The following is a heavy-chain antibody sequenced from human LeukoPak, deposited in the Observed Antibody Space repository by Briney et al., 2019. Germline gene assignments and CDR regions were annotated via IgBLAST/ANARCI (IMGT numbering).Heavy chain of an antibody. CDR3: AKASYYYDSSGYFDY. Sequence: GGSLRLSCAASGFTFSSYAMSWVRQAPGKGLEWVSAISGSGGSTYYADSVKGRFTISRDNPKNTLYLQMNSLRAEDTAVYYCAKASYYYDSSGYFDYWGQGTLVTVSS. J-gene: IGHJ4*02. D-gene: IGHD3-22*01. CDR1: GFTFSSYA. V-gene: IGHV3-23*01. CDR2: ISGSGGST.